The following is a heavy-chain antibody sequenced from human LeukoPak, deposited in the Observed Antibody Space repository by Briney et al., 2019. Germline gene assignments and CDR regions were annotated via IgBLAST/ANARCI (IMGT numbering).Heavy chain of an antibody. J-gene: IGHJ4*02. Sequence: ASVKVSCKASGYTFTAYYMHWVRQAPGQGLEWMGWINPNTGGTNYAQKFQGRVTMTRDTSISTAYMELSRLRSEDTAVYYCARAPGMYYYDSSGYGGFDYWGQGTLVTVSS. CDR2: INPNTGGT. CDR1: GYTFTAYY. CDR3: ARAPGMYYYDSSGYGGFDY. V-gene: IGHV1-2*02. D-gene: IGHD3-22*01.